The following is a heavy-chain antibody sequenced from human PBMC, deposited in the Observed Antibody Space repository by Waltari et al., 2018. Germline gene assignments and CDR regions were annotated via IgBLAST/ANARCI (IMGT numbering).Heavy chain of an antibody. V-gene: IGHV4-34*01. Sequence: QVQLQQWGAGLLKPSETLSLTCAVYGGSFSGYYWSWIRQPPGKGLEWIGEINHSGSTNYNPSLKSRVTISVDTSKNQFSLKLSSVTAADTAVYYCARATNWGSVDYWVQGTLVTVSS. J-gene: IGHJ4*02. CDR2: INHSGST. CDR3: ARATNWGSVDY. D-gene: IGHD7-27*01. CDR1: GGSFSGYY.